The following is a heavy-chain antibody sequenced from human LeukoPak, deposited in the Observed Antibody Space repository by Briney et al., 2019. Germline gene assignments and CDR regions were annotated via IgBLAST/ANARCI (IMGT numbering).Heavy chain of an antibody. J-gene: IGHJ4*02. CDR3: VSRRGSSVY. D-gene: IGHD1-1*01. Sequence: GGSLRLSCAASGFTFSSYWMSWVRQAPGKGLEWVANIKQDGSEKYYVDSVKGRFTISRDNAKNSVYLQMDSLRAEDTAVYYCVSRRGSSVYWGQGTLVTVSS. CDR1: GFTFSSYW. V-gene: IGHV3-7*01. CDR2: IKQDGSEK.